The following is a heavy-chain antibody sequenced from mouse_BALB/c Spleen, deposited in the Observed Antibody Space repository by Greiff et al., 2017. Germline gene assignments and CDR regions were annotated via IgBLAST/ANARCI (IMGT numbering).Heavy chain of an antibody. CDR3: AREGGDYDAMDY. Sequence: VQLKQSGPELVKPGASVKISCKASGYTFTDYNMHWVKQSHGKSLEWIGYIYPYNGGTGYNQKFKSKATLTVDNSSSTAYMELRSLTSEDSAVYYCAREGGDYDAMDYWGQGTSVTVSS. CDR2: IYPYNGGT. CDR1: GYTFTDYN. J-gene: IGHJ4*01. D-gene: IGHD3-3*01. V-gene: IGHV1S29*02.